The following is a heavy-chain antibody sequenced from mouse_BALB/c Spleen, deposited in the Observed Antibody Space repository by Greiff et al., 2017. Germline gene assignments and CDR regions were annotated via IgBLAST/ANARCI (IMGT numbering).Heavy chain of an antibody. CDR1: GFNIKDTY. J-gene: IGHJ4*01. CDR3: ARGGITTYYYAMDY. Sequence: VQLQQSGAELVKPGASVKLSCTASGFNIKDTYMHWVKQRPEQGLEWIGRIDPANGNTKYDPKFQGKATITADTSSNTAYLQLSSLTSEDTAVYYCARGGITTYYYAMDYWGQGTSVTVSS. V-gene: IGHV14-3*02. CDR2: IDPANGNT. D-gene: IGHD2-4*01.